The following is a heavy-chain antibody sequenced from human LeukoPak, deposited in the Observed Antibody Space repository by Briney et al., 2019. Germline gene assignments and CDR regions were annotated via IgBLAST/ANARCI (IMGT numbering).Heavy chain of an antibody. D-gene: IGHD6-19*01. J-gene: IGHJ3*02. CDR2: IIPILGIA. V-gene: IGHV1-69*04. CDR3: ARAVAGDAFDI. Sequence: GASVKVSCKASGGTFSSYAISWVRQAPGQGLEWMGRIIPILGIANYAQKFQGRVTITADKSTSTAYMELSSLRSEDTAVYYCARAVAGDAFDIWGQGTMVTVSS. CDR1: GGTFSSYA.